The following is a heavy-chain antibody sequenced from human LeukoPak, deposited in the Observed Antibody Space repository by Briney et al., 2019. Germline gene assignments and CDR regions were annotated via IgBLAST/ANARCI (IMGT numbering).Heavy chain of an antibody. Sequence: ASVKVSCKASGYTFTSYGISWVRQAPGQGLEWMGWISAYNGNTNYAQKLQGRVTMTTDTSTSTAYMELRSLRSDDTAVYYCARVIGTTLLPPTRDAFDIWGQGTMVTVSS. CDR1: GYTFTSYG. J-gene: IGHJ3*02. CDR2: ISAYNGNT. CDR3: ARVIGTTLLPPTRDAFDI. D-gene: IGHD1-7*01. V-gene: IGHV1-18*01.